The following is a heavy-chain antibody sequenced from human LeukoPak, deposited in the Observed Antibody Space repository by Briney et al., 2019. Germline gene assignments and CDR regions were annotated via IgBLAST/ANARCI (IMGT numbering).Heavy chain of an antibody. CDR1: GGSISIYY. V-gene: IGHV4-59*01. CDR3: ARGEDFERYYLAY. D-gene: IGHD3-9*01. Sequence: SETLSLTCSVSGGSISIYYWTWIRQIPGKGLELNGYIYYTGTTNYNPLFESRATISVDTSKNQFHLKLTSVAAADTAVYFCARGEDFERYYLAYWGQGTLVTVSS. CDR2: IYYTGTT. J-gene: IGHJ4*02.